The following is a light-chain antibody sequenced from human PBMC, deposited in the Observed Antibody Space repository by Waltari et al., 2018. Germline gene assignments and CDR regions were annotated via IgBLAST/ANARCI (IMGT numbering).Light chain of an antibody. J-gene: IGLJ1*01. CDR2: EVS. CDR3: SSHTSTVPHV. V-gene: IGLV2-14*01. CDR1: SNDVGGYGY. Sequence: QSALTQPAFVSGSPGQSITISCTGTSNDVGGYGYVSWYQQYPGKAPQLVIYEVSYRASGISTRCSGSKAGNTASLTISGLQAEDEADYYCSSHTSTVPHVFGTGTRVTVV.